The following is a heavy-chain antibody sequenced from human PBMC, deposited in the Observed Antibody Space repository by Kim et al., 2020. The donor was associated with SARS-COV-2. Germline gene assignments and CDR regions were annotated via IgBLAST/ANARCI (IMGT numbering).Heavy chain of an antibody. CDR1: GFTFSSYA. CDR3: AKGIRSGYDYDYYYGMDV. J-gene: IGHJ6*02. CDR2: ISGSGGST. V-gene: IGHV3-23*01. D-gene: IGHD5-12*01. Sequence: GGSLRLSCAASGFTFSSYAMSWVRQAPGKGLEWVSAISGSGGSTYYADSVKGRFTLSRDNSKNTLYLQMNSLSAEDTAVYYCAKGIRSGYDYDYYYGMDVWGQGTTVTVSS.